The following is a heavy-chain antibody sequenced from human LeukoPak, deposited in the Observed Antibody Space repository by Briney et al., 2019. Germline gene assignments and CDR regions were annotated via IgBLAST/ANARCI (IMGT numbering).Heavy chain of an antibody. J-gene: IGHJ4*02. D-gene: IGHD5-12*01. CDR1: GGSISSGGYY. V-gene: IGHV4-31*03. CDR3: ARGLKGGYGRYFDY. Sequence: SETLSLTCTVSGGSISSGGYYWSWIRQHPEKGLAWIGYIYYSGTTYYNPSLKSRITISIDTSKNQFSLKLSSVTAADTAVYYCARGLKGGYGRYFDYWGQGTLVTVSS. CDR2: IYYSGTT.